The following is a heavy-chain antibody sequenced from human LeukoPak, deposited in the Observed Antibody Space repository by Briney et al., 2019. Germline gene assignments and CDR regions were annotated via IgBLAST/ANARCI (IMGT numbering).Heavy chain of an antibody. J-gene: IGHJ5*02. CDR2: IYYSGST. D-gene: IGHD4-23*01. CDR1: GGSISSGGYY. V-gene: IGHV4-31*03. Sequence: SETLSLTCTVSGGSISSGGYYWSWIRQHPGKGLEWIGYIYYSGSTYYNPSLKSRVTISVDTSKNQFSLKLSSVTAADTAVYYCAGAYGGNSGWFDPWGQGTLVTVSS. CDR3: AGAYGGNSGWFDP.